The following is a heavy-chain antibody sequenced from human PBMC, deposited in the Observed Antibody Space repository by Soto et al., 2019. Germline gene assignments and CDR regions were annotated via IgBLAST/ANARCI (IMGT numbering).Heavy chain of an antibody. CDR1: GYTFTSYG. D-gene: IGHD6-6*01. CDR2: ISADTGNT. Sequence: ASVKVSCKASGYTFTSYGISWVRQAPGQGLKWMGGISADTGNTKYAQKLQGRVTMTTDTSTSTAYMELRSLRSDDTAVYYCARVFYSRPSEAGCQYGLDVWGQGTTVTVSS. J-gene: IGHJ6*02. V-gene: IGHV1-18*01. CDR3: ARVFYSRPSEAGCQYGLDV.